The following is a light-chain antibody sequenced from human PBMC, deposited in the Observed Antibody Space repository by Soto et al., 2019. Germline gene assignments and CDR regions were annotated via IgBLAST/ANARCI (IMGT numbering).Light chain of an antibody. CDR3: ASWDDRLGAVI. Sequence: QSVLTQPPSASGTPGQRVFISCSGSSSNIGGTNYAYWYQQLPGATPKLLMHSNNLRPSGVPERISGSKSGTSASLAISGLRSEDEAVYYCASWDDRLGAVIFGGGT. CDR1: SSNIGGTNY. CDR2: SNN. J-gene: IGLJ2*01. V-gene: IGLV1-47*02.